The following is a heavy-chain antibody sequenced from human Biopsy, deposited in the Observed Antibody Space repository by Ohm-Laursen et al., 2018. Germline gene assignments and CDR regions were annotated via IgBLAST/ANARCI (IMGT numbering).Heavy chain of an antibody. CDR1: GESFNGYY. Sequence: GTLSLTCAVYGESFNGYYWSWIRQTPGKGLEWIGEINHSGRTNYNPSLKSRVTISVDTSKNQFSLKVRFVTAADTAVYYCVRGVDCCDPYHYYALDVWGQGTTVTVSS. V-gene: IGHV4-34*01. CDR2: INHSGRT. J-gene: IGHJ6*02. D-gene: IGHD2-21*01. CDR3: VRGVDCCDPYHYYALDV.